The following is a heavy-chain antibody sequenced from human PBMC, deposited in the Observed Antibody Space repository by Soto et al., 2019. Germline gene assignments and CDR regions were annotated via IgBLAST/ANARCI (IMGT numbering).Heavy chain of an antibody. V-gene: IGHV3-23*01. CDR1: GFNFGNYA. J-gene: IGHJ4*02. Sequence: GGSLRLSCAASGFNFGNYAISWVRQAPGKGPEWVSSIGGGGSTYYADSVKGRFTISRDNSKNTLHLQVNSLRGEDTAVYYCAKEADISGYYPDYWGQGTQVTVSS. CDR3: AKEADISGYYPDY. CDR2: IGGGGST. D-gene: IGHD3-22*01.